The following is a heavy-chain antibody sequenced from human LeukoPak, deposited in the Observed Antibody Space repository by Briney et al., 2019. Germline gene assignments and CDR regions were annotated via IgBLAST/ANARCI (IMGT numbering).Heavy chain of an antibody. V-gene: IGHV3-74*01. CDR3: ARDRKAFNWFDS. Sequence: QPGGSLRLSCAASGFTFNSYWMHWVRQAPGKGLVWVSRSNTDGSSTSYADSVKGRFTISRDNAKNTLYLQMNSLRAEDTAVYYCARDRKAFNWFDSWGQGTLVTVSS. D-gene: IGHD1-14*01. CDR2: SNTDGSST. CDR1: GFTFNSYW. J-gene: IGHJ5*01.